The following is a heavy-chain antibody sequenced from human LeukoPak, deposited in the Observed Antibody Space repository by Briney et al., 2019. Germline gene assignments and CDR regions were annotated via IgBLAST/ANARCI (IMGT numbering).Heavy chain of an antibody. J-gene: IGHJ4*02. Sequence: GGSLRLSCAASGTYWMHWVRQAPGKGLVWVSHINSDGSWTGYADSVKGRFTISKDNAKNTVSLHMNNLRAEDTAVYYCVTFYETYWGRGTLVTVSS. D-gene: IGHD2/OR15-2a*01. V-gene: IGHV3-74*01. CDR2: INSDGSWT. CDR3: VTFYETY. CDR1: GTYW.